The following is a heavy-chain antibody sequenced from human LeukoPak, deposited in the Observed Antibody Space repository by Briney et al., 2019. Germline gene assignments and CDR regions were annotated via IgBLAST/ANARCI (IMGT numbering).Heavy chain of an antibody. CDR3: ARGPAYSSSWYALDY. CDR2: IIPIFGTA. J-gene: IGHJ4*02. V-gene: IGHV1-69*13. CDR1: GGTFSSYA. D-gene: IGHD6-13*01. Sequence: ASVKVSRKASGGTFSSYAISWVRQAPGQGLEWMGGIIPIFGTANYAQKFQGRVTITADESTSTAYMELSSLRSEDTAVYYCARGPAYSSSWYALDYWGQGTLVTVSS.